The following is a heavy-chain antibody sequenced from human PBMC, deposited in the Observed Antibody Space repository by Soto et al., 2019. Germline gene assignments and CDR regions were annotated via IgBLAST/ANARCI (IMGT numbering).Heavy chain of an antibody. Sequence: GESLKISCKASGYSFTSYWIAWVRRMPGKGLEWMGIIYPGDSDTRYSPSFQGQVTISADRSISTAYLHWSSPKASDTALYYCAREGGYCSSTSCQGSEYWGQGTLVTVSS. CDR3: AREGGYCSSTSCQGSEY. D-gene: IGHD2-2*01. CDR2: IYPGDSDT. J-gene: IGHJ4*02. V-gene: IGHV5-51*01. CDR1: GYSFTSYW.